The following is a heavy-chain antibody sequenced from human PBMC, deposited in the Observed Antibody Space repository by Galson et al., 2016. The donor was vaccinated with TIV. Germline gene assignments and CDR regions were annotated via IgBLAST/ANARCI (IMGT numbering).Heavy chain of an antibody. Sequence: SLRLSCAASGFSFSDYFMTWIRQPPGKGLEWVSYISTSGSTTWDADSVEGRFSVSRDNGQGSLFLQLNSLRADDTAVYYCARGWQPCYNHYYSMDVWGQGTTVIVSS. CDR3: ARGWQPCYNHYYSMDV. D-gene: IGHD1-14*01. V-gene: IGHV3-11*01. J-gene: IGHJ6*02. CDR2: ISTSGSTT. CDR1: GFSFSDYF.